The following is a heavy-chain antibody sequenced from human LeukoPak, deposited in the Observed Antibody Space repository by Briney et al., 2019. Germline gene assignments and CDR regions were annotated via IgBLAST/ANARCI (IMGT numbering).Heavy chain of an antibody. V-gene: IGHV3-21*03. CDR3: TQTGYYYDTAWN. D-gene: IGHD3-22*01. Sequence: PGGSLRLSCVASGFSFSTYSMDWVRQAPGKGLEWVSAIDSSGNSIYYADSVKGRFTISRDNAKNSLYLQMNSLKTEDTAVYYCTQTGYYYDTAWNWGQGTLVTVSS. J-gene: IGHJ4*02. CDR2: IDSSGNSI. CDR1: GFSFSTYS.